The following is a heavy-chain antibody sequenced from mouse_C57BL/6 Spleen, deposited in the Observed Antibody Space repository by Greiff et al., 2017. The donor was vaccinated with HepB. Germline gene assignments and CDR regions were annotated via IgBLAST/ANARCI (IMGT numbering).Heavy chain of an antibody. CDR1: GYTFTSYG. CDR2: IYPRSGNT. V-gene: IGHV1-81*01. Sequence: VKLMESGAELARPGASVKLSCKASGYTFTSYGISWVKQRTGQGLEWIGEIYPRSGNTYYNEKFKGKATLTADKSSSTAYMELRSLTSEDSAVYFCARPGSNFFDYWGQGTTLTVSS. CDR3: ARPGSNFFDY. J-gene: IGHJ2*01.